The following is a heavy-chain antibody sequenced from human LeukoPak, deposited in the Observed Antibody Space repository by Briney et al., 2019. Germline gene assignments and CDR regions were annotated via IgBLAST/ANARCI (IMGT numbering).Heavy chain of an antibody. CDR1: GYSISSGYY. Sequence: SETLSLTCAVSGYSISSGYYWGWIRQPPGKGLEWIGSIYHSGSTYYNPSLKSRVTISVDTSKNQFPLKLSSVTAADTAVYYCARVTYYGSGSYYSPYGMDVWGKGTTVTVSS. CDR3: ARVTYYGSGSYYSPYGMDV. CDR2: IYHSGST. J-gene: IGHJ6*04. D-gene: IGHD3-10*01. V-gene: IGHV4-38-2*01.